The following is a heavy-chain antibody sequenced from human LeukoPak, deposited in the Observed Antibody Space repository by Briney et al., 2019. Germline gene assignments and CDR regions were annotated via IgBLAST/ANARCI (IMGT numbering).Heavy chain of an antibody. Sequence: SQTLSLTCTVSGGSISSGSYYWSWIRQPPGKGLEWIGEINHSGSTNYNPSLKSRVTISVDTSKNQFSLKLSSVTAADTAVYYCARGLVIAAAVFYFDYWGQGTLVTVSS. V-gene: IGHV4-39*07. CDR2: INHSGST. CDR3: ARGLVIAAAVFYFDY. D-gene: IGHD6-13*01. J-gene: IGHJ4*02. CDR1: GGSISSGSYY.